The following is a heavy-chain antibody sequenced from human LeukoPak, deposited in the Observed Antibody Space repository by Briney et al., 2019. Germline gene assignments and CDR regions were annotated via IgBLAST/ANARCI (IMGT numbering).Heavy chain of an antibody. CDR1: GFRFSDYW. D-gene: IGHD3-3*02. J-gene: IGHJ4*02. CDR3: ARDKISGPTSLDY. Sequence: SGGSLRLSCIASGFRFSDYWMSWVRQAPGKGPEWVANIRQDESEIYYVDSVKGRFTISRDNSKNSLYLQMNSLRVEDTAVYYCARDKISGPTSLDYWGQGTPVTVSS. V-gene: IGHV3-7*01. CDR2: IRQDESEI.